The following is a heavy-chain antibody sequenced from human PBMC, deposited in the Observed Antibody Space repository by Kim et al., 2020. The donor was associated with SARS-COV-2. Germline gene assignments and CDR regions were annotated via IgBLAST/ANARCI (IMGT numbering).Heavy chain of an antibody. CDR3: ARDRDSGSYTTGLDY. D-gene: IGHD3-10*01. J-gene: IGHJ4*02. V-gene: IGHV3-30*07. Sequence: DSVKGRFTISRENYKNTRNLNMSSVRAEDTAVYYCARDRDSGSYTTGLDYWGQGILVTVSS.